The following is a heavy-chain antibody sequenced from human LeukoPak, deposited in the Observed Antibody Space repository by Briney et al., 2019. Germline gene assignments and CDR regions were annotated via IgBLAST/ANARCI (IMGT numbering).Heavy chain of an antibody. J-gene: IGHJ4*02. Sequence: GGSLRLSCAASGFTFSSYAMSWVRQAPGKGLEWVSAISGSGGSTYYADSVKGRFTISRDNAKNSLYLQMNSLRAEDTAVYYCARDPGYSSGWFDYWGQGTLVTVSS. CDR2: ISGSGGST. D-gene: IGHD6-19*01. CDR3: ARDPGYSSGWFDY. V-gene: IGHV3-23*01. CDR1: GFTFSSYA.